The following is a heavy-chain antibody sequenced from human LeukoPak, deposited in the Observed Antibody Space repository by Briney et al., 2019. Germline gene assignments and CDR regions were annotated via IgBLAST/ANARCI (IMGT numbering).Heavy chain of an antibody. J-gene: IGHJ4*02. CDR2: INPNSGGT. Sequence: ASVKVSCKASGYTFTSYGISWVRQAPGQGLEWMGWINPNSGGTNYAQKFQGRVTMTRDTSISTAHMELSRLTSDDTAIYYCAREIVHSGGDCWGQGTLVIVSS. CDR3: AREIVHSGGDC. V-gene: IGHV1-2*02. CDR1: GYTFTSYG. D-gene: IGHD1-26*01.